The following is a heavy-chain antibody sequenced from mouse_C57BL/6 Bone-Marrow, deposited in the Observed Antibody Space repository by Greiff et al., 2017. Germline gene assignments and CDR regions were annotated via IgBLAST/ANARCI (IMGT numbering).Heavy chain of an antibody. CDR1: GYTFTTYS. CDR2: IHPNSGST. Sequence: VQLQQPGAELVKPGASVKLSCKASGYTFTTYSMHWVKQSPGQGLEWIGIIHPNSGSTNYNEKFKGKATLTVDKSSSTASLQLSRLTSADSAVFYCARWLLRFDYWGQGTPVTVSA. D-gene: IGHD2-3*01. CDR3: ARWLLRFDY. J-gene: IGHJ3*01. V-gene: IGHV1-64*01.